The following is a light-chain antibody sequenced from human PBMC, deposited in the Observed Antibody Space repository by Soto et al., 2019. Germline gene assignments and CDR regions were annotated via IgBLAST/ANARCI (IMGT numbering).Light chain of an antibody. V-gene: IGKV1-33*01. CDR1: QDIRDY. CDR3: EHYDSLPPSVS. Sequence: DIQMTQSPSSLSASVGDRVTITCQASQDIRDYLNWFQQKPGKAPKLLISDASNLETGVPSRFSGCGSVTGFTSTISGLQPEDVATDYCEHYDSLPPSVSFGGGTNIEIK. CDR2: DAS. J-gene: IGKJ4*01.